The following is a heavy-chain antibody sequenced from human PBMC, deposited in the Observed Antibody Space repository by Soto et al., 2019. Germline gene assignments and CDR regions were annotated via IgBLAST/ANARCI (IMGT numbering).Heavy chain of an antibody. Sequence: EVQLLESGGGLVQPGGSLSLSCAVSGFTFSNYAMSWVRQAPGKGLEWVSFISGGGSTTYYADSVKGRFTISRDNSKNTLYLQMNSLSAEDTAVYYCATDKKREGMIVVVMTSGFDFWGQGTLVSVSS. V-gene: IGHV3-23*01. J-gene: IGHJ4*02. CDR2: ISGGGSTT. CDR1: GFTFSNYA. D-gene: IGHD3-22*01. CDR3: ATDKKREGMIVVVMTSGFDF.